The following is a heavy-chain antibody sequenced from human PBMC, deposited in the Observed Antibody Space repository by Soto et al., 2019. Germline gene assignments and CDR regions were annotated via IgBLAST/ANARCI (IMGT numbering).Heavy chain of an antibody. CDR3: AGQPRVAATAFSIDY. D-gene: IGHD2-15*01. J-gene: IGHJ4*02. CDR1: GFTFSSYW. V-gene: IGHV3-7*01. Sequence: EVQLVESGGGLVQPGGSLRLSCAASGFTFSSYWMSWVRQAPGKGLEWVANIKQDGSEKYYVDSVKGRFTISRDNAKNSLYLQMNSLRAEDTAVYYCAGQPRVAATAFSIDYWGQGTLVTVSS. CDR2: IKQDGSEK.